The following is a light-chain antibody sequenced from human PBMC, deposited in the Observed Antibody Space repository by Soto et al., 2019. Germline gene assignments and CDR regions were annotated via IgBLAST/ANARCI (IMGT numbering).Light chain of an antibody. J-gene: IGKJ5*01. CDR1: QSVSNNY. CDR3: QQYGRSPPIT. Sequence: EVVLTQSPGTLSLSPGERAILSCRASQSVSNNYLAWYRQKPGQVPRLLIYGASSRATGIPDRFSGSGSGTDFTLTISRLEPEDFAVYYCQQYGRSPPITFGQGTRLEIK. V-gene: IGKV3-20*01. CDR2: GAS.